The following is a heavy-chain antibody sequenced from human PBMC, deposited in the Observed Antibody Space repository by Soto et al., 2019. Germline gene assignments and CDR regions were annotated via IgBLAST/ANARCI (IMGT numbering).Heavy chain of an antibody. CDR2: ISGSGGST. Sequence: LRLSCAASGFTFSSYAMSWVRQAPGKGLEWVSAISGSGGSTYYADSVKGRFTISRDNSKNTLYLQMNSLRAEDTAVYYCAKDSEVRVVAALFDYWGQGTLVTVSS. V-gene: IGHV3-23*01. D-gene: IGHD2-15*01. CDR1: GFTFSSYA. CDR3: AKDSEVRVVAALFDY. J-gene: IGHJ4*02.